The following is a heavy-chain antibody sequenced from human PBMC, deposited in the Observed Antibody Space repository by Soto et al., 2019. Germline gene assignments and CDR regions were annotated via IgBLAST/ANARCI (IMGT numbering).Heavy chain of an antibody. Sequence: PGGSLRLSCAASVFTFSNAWMSWVRQAPGKGLEWVGRIKSKTDGGTTDYAAPVKGRFTISRDDSKNTLYLQMNSLKTEDTAVYYCTIEWLFDAFDIWGQGTMVTVS. D-gene: IGHD3-22*01. V-gene: IGHV3-15*01. J-gene: IGHJ3*02. CDR2: IKSKTDGGTT. CDR3: TIEWLFDAFDI. CDR1: VFTFSNAW.